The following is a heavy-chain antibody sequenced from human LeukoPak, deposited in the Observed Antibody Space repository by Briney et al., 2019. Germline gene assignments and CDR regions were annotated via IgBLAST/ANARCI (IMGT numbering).Heavy chain of an antibody. D-gene: IGHD6-19*01. J-gene: IGHJ3*02. CDR1: GFTFSDFY. CDR2: ISSTGSTI. V-gene: IGHV3-11*01. Sequence: PGGSLRLSCAASGFTFSDFYMSWIRQAPGKGLEWVSYISSTGSTIYYADSVKGRLLISRDSAKNSLFLQMSSLRAEDTAMYYCARASEGSGWYDLGAFDIWGQGTMVTVSS. CDR3: ARASEGSGWYDLGAFDI.